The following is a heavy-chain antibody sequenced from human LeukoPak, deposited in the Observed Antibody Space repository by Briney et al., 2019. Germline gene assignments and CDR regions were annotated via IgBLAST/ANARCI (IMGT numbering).Heavy chain of an antibody. J-gene: IGHJ4*02. D-gene: IGHD6-13*01. CDR3: ARELGQLDDY. CDR1: GGSISSYY. Sequence: SETLSLTCTVSGGSISSYYWSWIRQPPGKGLEWIGYIYYSGSTNYNPSLKSRVTISVDTSKNQFSLKLSSVTAADTAVYYCARELGQLDDYWGQGTLVTVSS. CDR2: IYYSGST. V-gene: IGHV4-59*01.